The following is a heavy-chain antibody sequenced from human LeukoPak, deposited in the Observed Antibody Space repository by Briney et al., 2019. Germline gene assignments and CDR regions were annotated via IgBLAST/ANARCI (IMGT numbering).Heavy chain of an antibody. V-gene: IGHV6-1*01. CDR2: TYYRSKWYN. CDR3: ARVRYSSGWGYFDY. J-gene: IGHJ4*02. CDR1: GDSVSSNSAA. Sequence: SQTLSLTCAISGDSVSSNSAAWNWIRRSPSRGLEWLGRTYYRSKWYNDYAVSVKSRITINPDTSKNQFSLQLNSVTPEDTAVYYCARVRYSSGWGYFDYWGQGTLVTVSS. D-gene: IGHD6-19*01.